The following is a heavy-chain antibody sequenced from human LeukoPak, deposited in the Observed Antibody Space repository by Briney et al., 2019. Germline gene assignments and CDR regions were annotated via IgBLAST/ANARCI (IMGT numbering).Heavy chain of an antibody. CDR3: RGATASGDGFDI. V-gene: IGHV3-64D*06. J-gene: IGHJ3*02. CDR1: GFIFSTYA. D-gene: IGHD3-3*01. CDR2: ISSDGGST. Sequence: GGSLRLSCPASGFIFSTYAMDWVRQAPGKGLEYVSAISSDGGSTYYADSVRGRFTISRDNSKNTLYLHMSSLRAEDTAMYYCRGATASGDGFDIWGQGTMVTVSS.